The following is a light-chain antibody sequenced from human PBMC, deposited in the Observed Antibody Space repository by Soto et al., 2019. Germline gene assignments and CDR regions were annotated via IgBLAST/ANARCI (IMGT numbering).Light chain of an antibody. J-gene: IGLJ1*01. CDR2: VVR. CDR1: SSDVGGHNY. V-gene: IGLV2-14*01. CDR3: TSYTRSSPLR. Sequence: SLLTQPASVSGSPGQSITISCTGTSSDVGGHNYVSWYQQHPGKAPKLMIYVVRNRPSGVSNRFSGSKSGSTASLTTSGLQAEDEADYYCTSYTRSSPLRLGTGTKVTVL.